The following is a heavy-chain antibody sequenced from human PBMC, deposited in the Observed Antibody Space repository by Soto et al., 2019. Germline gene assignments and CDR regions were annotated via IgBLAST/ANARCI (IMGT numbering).Heavy chain of an antibody. Sequence: ASVKVSCKASEYTFTSYGIHWVRQAPGQRLEWMGWINAANGDTKYSPKFQGRVTITRDTSASTAYMELSSLRSEDTAVYYCVRRHVSATGIDWFDPWGQGTLVTVSS. D-gene: IGHD6-13*01. CDR1: EYTFTSYG. V-gene: IGHV1-3*01. J-gene: IGHJ5*02. CDR3: VRRHVSATGIDWFDP. CDR2: INAANGDT.